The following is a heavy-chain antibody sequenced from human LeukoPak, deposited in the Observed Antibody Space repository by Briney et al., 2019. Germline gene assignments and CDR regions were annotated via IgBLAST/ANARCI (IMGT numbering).Heavy chain of an antibody. CDR3: ARGSLYYSDSNTYHYYFDS. CDR1: GGSLSGYF. CDR2: INYSGST. V-gene: IGHV4-34*01. J-gene: IGHJ4*02. Sequence: PSETLSLTGAVYGGSLSGYFWSWIRQPPGKGLEWVGEINYSGSTNYNPSLTSRVTMSVDTSNNQISLQLTSVTAADTSVYYCARGSLYYSDSNTYHYYFDSWGQGTLVTVSS. D-gene: IGHD2/OR15-2a*01.